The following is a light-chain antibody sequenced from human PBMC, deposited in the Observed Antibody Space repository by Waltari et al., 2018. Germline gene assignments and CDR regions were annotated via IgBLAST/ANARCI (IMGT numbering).Light chain of an antibody. CDR3: HQYYSIPYT. J-gene: IGKJ2*01. V-gene: IGKV4-1*01. CDR2: WAS. CDR1: QSVFYSSYNKND. Sequence: DIVMTQSPDSLSVSLGERATINCKSSQSVFYSSYNKNDLAWYQQQPGQPPKLVIYWASTREAGVPDRFSGSGSGTDFTLTISSLQAEDVAVYYCHQYYSIPYTFGQGTKLEVK.